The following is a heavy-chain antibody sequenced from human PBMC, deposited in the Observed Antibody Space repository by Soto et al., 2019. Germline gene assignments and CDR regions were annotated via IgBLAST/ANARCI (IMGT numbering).Heavy chain of an antibody. V-gene: IGHV3-23*01. CDR3: AERPATGIPARRFDR. Sequence: GGSLRLSCAASGFTFSTYVMTWVRQAPGKGLEWVSGISASGSNTYYADSVMGRFTISRENSKNTLHLQMDSLGVDDTGVYHCAERPATGIPARRFDRWGPGTLVTVSS. CDR2: ISASGSNT. CDR1: GFTFSTYV. D-gene: IGHD6-6*01. J-gene: IGHJ4*02.